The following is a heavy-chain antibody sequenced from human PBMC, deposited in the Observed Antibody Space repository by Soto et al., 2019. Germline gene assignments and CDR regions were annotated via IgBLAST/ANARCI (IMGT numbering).Heavy chain of an antibody. V-gene: IGHV4-59*01. Sequence: SETLSLTCTVSGGSISSYYWSWIRQPPGKGLEWIGYIYYSGSINYNPSLKSRVTISVDTSKNQFSLKLSSVTAADTAVYYCARAELKLGYCSGGSCYDGDAFDIWGQGTMVTVSS. CDR1: GGSISSYY. CDR3: ARAELKLGYCSGGSCYDGDAFDI. J-gene: IGHJ3*02. D-gene: IGHD2-15*01. CDR2: IYYSGSI.